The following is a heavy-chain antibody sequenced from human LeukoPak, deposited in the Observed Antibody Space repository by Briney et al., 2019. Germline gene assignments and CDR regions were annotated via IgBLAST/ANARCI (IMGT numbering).Heavy chain of an antibody. Sequence: GGSLRLSCAASGFTFSSYSMNWVRQAPGKGLERVSSIRSNSSYIYYADSVKGRFTISRDNAKNSLYLQMNSLRAEDTAVYYCAKTLGYCSGGSCYSGVIDYWGQGTLVTVSS. D-gene: IGHD2-15*01. V-gene: IGHV3-21*04. J-gene: IGHJ4*02. CDR2: IRSNSSYI. CDR3: AKTLGYCSGGSCYSGVIDY. CDR1: GFTFSSYS.